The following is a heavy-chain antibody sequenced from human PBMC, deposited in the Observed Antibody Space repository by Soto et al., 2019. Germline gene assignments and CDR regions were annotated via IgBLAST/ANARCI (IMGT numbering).Heavy chain of an antibody. CDR1: GGSISSSSYY. CDR3: ARHEWGLLHWYYFDY. CDR2: IYYSGST. V-gene: IGHV4-39*01. J-gene: IGHJ4*02. Sequence: SETLSLTCTVSGGSISSSSYYWGWIRQPPGKGLEWIGSIYYSGSTYYNPSLKSRVTISVDTSKNQFSLKLSSVTAADTAVYYCARHEWGLLHWYYFDYWGQGTLVTVSS. D-gene: IGHD1-26*01.